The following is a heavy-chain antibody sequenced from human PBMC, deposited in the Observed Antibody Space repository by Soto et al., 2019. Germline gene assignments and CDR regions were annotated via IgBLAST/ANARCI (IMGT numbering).Heavy chain of an antibody. CDR3: AKAILLQNNWFDP. J-gene: IGHJ5*02. Sequence: PGGSLRLSCAASGFTFSSYWMHWVRQAPGKGLVWVSRINSDGSSTSYADSVKGRFTISRDNAKNTLYLQMNSLRAEDTAVYYCAKAILLQNNWFDPWGQGTLVTVSS. CDR1: GFTFSSYW. V-gene: IGHV3-74*01. D-gene: IGHD2-15*01. CDR2: INSDGSST.